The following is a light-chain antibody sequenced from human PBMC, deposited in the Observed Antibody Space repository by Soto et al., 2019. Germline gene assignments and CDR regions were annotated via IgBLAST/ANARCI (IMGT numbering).Light chain of an antibody. CDR1: ESLLHRHGYNH. CDR2: LGS. J-gene: IGKJ1*01. V-gene: IGKV2-28*01. CDR3: MLALQTPWT. Sequence: EIVMTQSPLSLPVTPGEPASISCRSSESLLHRHGYNHLDWYLQQPGQSPHLLIFLGSNRASGVPDSFRGSGSCTDVTLKISGVEAVYVWVYYCMLALQTPWTFRQGTNVDIK.